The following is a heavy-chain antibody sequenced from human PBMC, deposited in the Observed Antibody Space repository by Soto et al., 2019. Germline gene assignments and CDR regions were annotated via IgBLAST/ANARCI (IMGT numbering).Heavy chain of an antibody. CDR3: ARDYCSGGSCYSRNWFDP. Sequence: ASVKVSCKASGGTFSSYTISWVRQAPGQGLEWMGIINPSGGSTSYAQKFQGRVTMTRDTSTSTVYMELSSLRSEDTAVYYCARDYCSGGSCYSRNWFDPWGQGTLVTVSS. V-gene: IGHV1-46*03. D-gene: IGHD2-15*01. CDR1: GGTFSSYT. J-gene: IGHJ5*02. CDR2: INPSGGST.